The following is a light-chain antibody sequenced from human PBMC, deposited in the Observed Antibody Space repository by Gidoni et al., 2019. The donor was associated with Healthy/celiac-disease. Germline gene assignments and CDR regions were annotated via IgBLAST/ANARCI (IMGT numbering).Light chain of an antibody. V-gene: IGKV1-39*01. CDR2: GAS. CDR3: QQSYSTPPYT. J-gene: IGKJ2*01. CDR1: QSISSY. Sequence: DIQMTQSPSSLSASVGDRLTITCRASQSISSYLSWYQQKPGKAPKLLIYGASSLQSGVPSRFSGSGSGTDFTLTISSLQPEDFATYYCQQSYSTPPYTFXQXTRLEI.